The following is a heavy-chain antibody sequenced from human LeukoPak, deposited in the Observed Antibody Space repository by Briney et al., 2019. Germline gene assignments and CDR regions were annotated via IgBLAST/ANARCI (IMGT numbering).Heavy chain of an antibody. CDR1: GYTFTSYY. D-gene: IGHD4/OR15-4a*01. Sequence: AASVKVSCKASGYTFTSYYMHWVRQAPGQGLEWTGIINPSGGSTSYAQKFQGRVTTTRDMSTSTVYMELSSLRSEDTAVYYCARDDNGGFYYFDYWGQGTLVTVSS. V-gene: IGHV1-46*01. CDR2: INPSGGST. J-gene: IGHJ4*02. CDR3: ARDDNGGFYYFDY.